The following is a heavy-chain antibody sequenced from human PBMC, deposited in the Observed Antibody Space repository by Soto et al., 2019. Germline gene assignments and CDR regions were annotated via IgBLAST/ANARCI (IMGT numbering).Heavy chain of an antibody. J-gene: IGHJ4*02. CDR1: GFTFSTYT. Sequence: EVQLVESGGGLVKPGGSLRLSCAASGFTFSTYTMNWVRQAPGKGLEWVSSISSTSSFIYYRDSVKGRFTISRDNAKKSLYLQMNSLSAEDTAIYYCATGEATGTPFFDYWGQGTLVTVSS. CDR3: ATGEATGTPFFDY. D-gene: IGHD1-1*01. V-gene: IGHV3-21*01. CDR2: ISSTSSFI.